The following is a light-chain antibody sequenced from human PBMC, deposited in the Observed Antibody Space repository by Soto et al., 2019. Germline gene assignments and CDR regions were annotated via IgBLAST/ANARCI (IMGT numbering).Light chain of an antibody. CDR3: QHYGSSPWT. V-gene: IGKV3-20*01. CDR1: QSMSGSY. CDR2: GGS. J-gene: IGKJ1*01. Sequence: EILLTQSPGTLSLSPGERATLSCMASQSMSGSYLAWYQQKPGQAPRLLIYGGSSRATGIPDRLSGSGSGTDFTLTISRLEPEDFAVYYCQHYGSSPWTFGQGTKVEIK.